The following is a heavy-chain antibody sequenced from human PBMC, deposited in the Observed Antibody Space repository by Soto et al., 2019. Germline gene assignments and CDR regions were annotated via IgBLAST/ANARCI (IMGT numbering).Heavy chain of an antibody. D-gene: IGHD3-3*01. V-gene: IGHV1-46*04. CDR3: ARDLLPGFWCGYSYGMDV. Sequence: QVQLVQSGAEVKKPGASVKVSCKASGYTFTSYYMHWVRQAPGPGLEWMGIINPSGGSTSYAQKWLGGVTMTRDTSTSTVYLELSSLRSEDTAVYYCARDLLPGFWCGYSYGMDVWGQGTTVTVSS. CDR1: GYTFTSYY. CDR2: INPSGGST. J-gene: IGHJ6*02.